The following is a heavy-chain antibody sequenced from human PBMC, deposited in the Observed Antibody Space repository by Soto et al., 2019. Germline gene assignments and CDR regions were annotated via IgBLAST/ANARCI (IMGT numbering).Heavy chain of an antibody. J-gene: IGHJ3*02. CDR3: ARSIAARSPKMAFDI. CDR2: INPNSGGT. CDR1: GYTFTGYY. D-gene: IGHD6-13*01. V-gene: IGHV1-2*04. Sequence: ASVKVSCKASGYTFTGYYMHWVRQAPGQGLEWMGWINPNSGGTNYAQKFQGWVTMTRDTSISTAYMELSRLRSDDTAVYYCARSIAARSPKMAFDIWGQGTMVTVSS.